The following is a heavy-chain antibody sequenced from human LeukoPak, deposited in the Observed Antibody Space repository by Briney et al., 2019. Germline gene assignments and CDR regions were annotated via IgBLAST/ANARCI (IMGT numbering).Heavy chain of an antibody. Sequence: GGSLRLSCAASGFTVSSNYMSWVRQAPGKGLEWVSGIYSGGSSDYADSVKGRCTISRDNSKNTLYLRMNSLRAEDTAVYYCSIGSPMTRRFFDYWGQGTLVTVSS. CDR2: IYSGGSS. J-gene: IGHJ4*02. V-gene: IGHV3-66*01. D-gene: IGHD3-22*01. CDR1: GFTVSSNY. CDR3: SIGSPMTRRFFDY.